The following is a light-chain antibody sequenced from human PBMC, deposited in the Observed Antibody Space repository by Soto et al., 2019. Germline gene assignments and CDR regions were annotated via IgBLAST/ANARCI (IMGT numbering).Light chain of an antibody. CDR2: DAS. CDR1: QSVSNTH. CDR3: LQRSDWRT. J-gene: IGKJ1*01. V-gene: IGKV3-11*01. Sequence: IVFTQSPGSLSLSPGESATLSCRASQSVSNTHVAWFQQRPGQAPRLLIYDASNGATGIPARFSGSGSGTDFTLTISRLEPEDFAVYYCLQRSDWRTFGRGTKVDIK.